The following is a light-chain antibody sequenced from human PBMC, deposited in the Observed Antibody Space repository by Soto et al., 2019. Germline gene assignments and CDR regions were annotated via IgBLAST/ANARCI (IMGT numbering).Light chain of an antibody. J-gene: IGKJ4*01. CDR2: AAS. V-gene: IGKV3-15*01. CDR1: QSVSSK. Sequence: EIVLTQSPAILSLSPGERATLSCRASQSVSSKLAWYQQKPGQPPRLLIYAASTRATGIPVRFSGSGSGTEFTLTISSLQSEDFAVYYCQQYDNWPLTFGGGTKVDIK. CDR3: QQYDNWPLT.